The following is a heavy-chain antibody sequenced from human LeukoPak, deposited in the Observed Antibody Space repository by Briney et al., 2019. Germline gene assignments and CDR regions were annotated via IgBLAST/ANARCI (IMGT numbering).Heavy chain of an antibody. J-gene: IGHJ5*02. Sequence: PSETLSLTCTVSGGSISSSTYYWGWIRHPPGKGLEWIGSMYYTGRTYYNPSLKSRVTISVDTSKNQFSLRLRSVTAADTAVYYCARQGGSYIWFDPWGQGTLVTVS. CDR3: ARQGGSYIWFDP. CDR2: MYYTGRT. CDR1: GGSISSSTYY. V-gene: IGHV4-39*01. D-gene: IGHD1-26*01.